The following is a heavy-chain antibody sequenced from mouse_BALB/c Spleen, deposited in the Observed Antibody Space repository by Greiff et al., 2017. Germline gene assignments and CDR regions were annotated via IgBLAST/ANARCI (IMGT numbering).Heavy chain of an antibody. CDR1: GFTFSSYT. CDR3: TRGLITTATWYAMDY. D-gene: IGHD1-2*01. CDR2: ISSGGSYT. J-gene: IGHJ4*01. Sequence: EVQRVESGGGLVKPGGSLKLSCAASGFTFSSYTMSWVRQTPEKRLEWVATISSGGSYTYYPDSVKGRFTISRDNAKNTLYLQMSSLKSEDTAMYYCTRGLITTATWYAMDYWGQGTSVTVSS. V-gene: IGHV5-6-4*01.